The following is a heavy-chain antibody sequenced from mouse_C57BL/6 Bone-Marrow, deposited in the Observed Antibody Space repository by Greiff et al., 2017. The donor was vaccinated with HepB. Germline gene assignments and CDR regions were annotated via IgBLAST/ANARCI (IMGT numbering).Heavy chain of an antibody. CDR3: ARRRDYGSFDY. CDR2: IYPRSGNT. J-gene: IGHJ2*01. CDR1: GYTFTSYG. D-gene: IGHD1-1*01. Sequence: QVQLQQSGAELARPGASVKLSCKASGYTFTSYGISWVKQRTGQGLEWIGEIYPRSGNTYYNEKFKGKATLTADKSSSPAYMELRSLTSEESAVYFCARRRDYGSFDYWGQGTTLTVAS. V-gene: IGHV1-81*01.